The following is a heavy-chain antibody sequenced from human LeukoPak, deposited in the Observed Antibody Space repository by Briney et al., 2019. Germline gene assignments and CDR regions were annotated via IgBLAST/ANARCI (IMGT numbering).Heavy chain of an antibody. D-gene: IGHD1-26*01. J-gene: IGHJ4*02. CDR2: IYSNGNT. Sequence: SETLSLTCTVSGVSISSYYWSWIRQPPEKGLEYIGYIYSNGNTKYNPSLKSRVTISVDTSKNQFSLKLSSVTAADTAMYYCARAKWEAVIDYWGQGTLVTVSS. CDR3: ARAKWEAVIDY. V-gene: IGHV4-59*01. CDR1: GVSISSYY.